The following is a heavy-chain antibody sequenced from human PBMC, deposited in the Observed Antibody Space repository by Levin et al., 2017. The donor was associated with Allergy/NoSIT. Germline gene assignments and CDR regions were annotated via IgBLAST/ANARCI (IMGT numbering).Heavy chain of an antibody. J-gene: IGHJ4*02. D-gene: IGHD3-10*01. V-gene: IGHV3-30-3*01. CDR3: ARDAPRITMVRGVHPPAFLDY. CDR1: GFTFSSYA. Sequence: LSLTCAASGFTFSSYAMHRVRQAPGKGLEWVAVISYDGSNKYYADSVKGRFTISRDNSKNTLYLQMNSLRAEDTAVYYCARDAPRITMVRGVHPPAFLDYWGQGTLVTVSS. CDR2: ISYDGSNK.